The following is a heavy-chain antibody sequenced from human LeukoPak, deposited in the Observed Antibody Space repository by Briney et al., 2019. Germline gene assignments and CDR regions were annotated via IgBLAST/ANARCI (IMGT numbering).Heavy chain of an antibody. D-gene: IGHD3-10*01. CDR3: ARDPNYYGSGSYYIDNWFDP. CDR1: GYTFTSYG. Sequence: ASVKVSCKASGYTFTSYGISWVRQAPGQGLEWMGWISAYNGNTNYAQKLQGRVTMTTDTSTSTAYMELRSLRSDDTAVYYRARDPNYYGSGSYYIDNWFDPWGQGTLVTVSS. CDR2: ISAYNGNT. J-gene: IGHJ5*02. V-gene: IGHV1-18*01.